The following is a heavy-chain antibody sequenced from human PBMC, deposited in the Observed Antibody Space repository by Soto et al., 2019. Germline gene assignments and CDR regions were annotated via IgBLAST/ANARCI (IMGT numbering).Heavy chain of an antibody. J-gene: IGHJ4*02. CDR1: GFTFSSYW. CDR2: INSDGSST. D-gene: IGHD6-19*01. CDR3: AVAVAGPTAIGY. V-gene: IGHV3-74*01. Sequence: EVQLVESGGGLVQPGGSLRLSCAASGFTFSSYWMHWVRQAPGKGLVWVSRINSDGSSTSYADSVKGRFTISRDNAKNTLYLRMHSLRAEDTAVYYCAVAVAGPTAIGYWGQGTLVTVSS.